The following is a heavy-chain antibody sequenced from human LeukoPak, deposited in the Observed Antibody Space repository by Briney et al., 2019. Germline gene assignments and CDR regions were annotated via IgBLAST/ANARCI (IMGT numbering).Heavy chain of an antibody. V-gene: IGHV3-23*01. Sequence: GGSLRLSCAASGFTFNNYGMNWVRQAPGQGLEWVSTISDSGGATYYADSVRGRFTVSRDNSKNTVFLQMNSLRAGDTAIYFCAKGFAVLPARAYFDSWGQGTLVTVSS. CDR3: AKGFAVLPARAYFDS. J-gene: IGHJ4*02. CDR1: GFTFNNYG. D-gene: IGHD5-18*01. CDR2: ISDSGGAT.